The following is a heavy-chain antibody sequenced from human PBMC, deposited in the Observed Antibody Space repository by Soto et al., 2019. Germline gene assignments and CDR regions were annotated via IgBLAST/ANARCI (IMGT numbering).Heavy chain of an antibody. CDR2: IYYSGST. Sequence: PSETLSLTCTVSGGSISSSSYYWGWIRQPPGKGLEWIGSIYYSGSTYYNPSLKSRVTISVDTSKNQFSLKLSSVTAADTAVYYCARWALGGVMVGAFDIWGQGTMVTVSS. D-gene: IGHD3-16*01. CDR3: ARWALGGVMVGAFDI. CDR1: GGSISSSSYY. J-gene: IGHJ3*02. V-gene: IGHV4-39*01.